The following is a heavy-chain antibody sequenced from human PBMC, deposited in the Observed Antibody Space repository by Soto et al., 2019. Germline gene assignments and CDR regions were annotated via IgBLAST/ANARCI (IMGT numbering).Heavy chain of an antibody. Sequence: GGSLRLSCAASGFNFDDHAMHWVRQTPGKGLEWVSGISWNSVTINYADSIKGRFTISRDNAKRTLYLQMNNLRPADTAMYFCVRSSGSQPRAGWFDPWGQGTLVTVS. CDR1: GFNFDDHA. D-gene: IGHD1-26*01. CDR2: ISWNSVTI. CDR3: VRSSGSQPRAGWFDP. J-gene: IGHJ5*02. V-gene: IGHV3-9*01.